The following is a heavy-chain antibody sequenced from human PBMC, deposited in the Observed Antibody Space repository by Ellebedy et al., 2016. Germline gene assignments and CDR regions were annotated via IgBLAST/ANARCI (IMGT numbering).Heavy chain of an antibody. Sequence: SETLSLTCAVSGGCTSSDDWWSWVRQPPGKGLEWIGEIYYRGNTNYNPSLEGRVTMSVDNSKKEFSLKLTSVTAADTAVYYCPCGSYYTWRYWGQGTLVTVSS. J-gene: IGHJ4*02. V-gene: IGHV4-4*02. CDR1: GGCTSSDDW. CDR3: PCGSYYTWRY. CDR2: IYYRGNT. D-gene: IGHD1-26*01.